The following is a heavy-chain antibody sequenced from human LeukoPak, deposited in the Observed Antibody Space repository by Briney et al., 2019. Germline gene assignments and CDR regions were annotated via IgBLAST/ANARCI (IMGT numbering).Heavy chain of an antibody. V-gene: IGHV4-39*01. D-gene: IGHD2-2*01. CDR1: GGSISSSSYY. CDR3: ARHRGYCSSTSCHEYNWFDP. CDR2: IYYSGST. J-gene: IGHJ5*02. Sequence: SETLSLTCTVSGGSISSSSYYWGWIRQPSGKGLEWIGSIYYSGSTYYNPSLKSRVTISVDTSKNQFSLKLSSVTAADTAVYYCARHRGYCSSTSCHEYNWFDPWGQGTLVTVSS.